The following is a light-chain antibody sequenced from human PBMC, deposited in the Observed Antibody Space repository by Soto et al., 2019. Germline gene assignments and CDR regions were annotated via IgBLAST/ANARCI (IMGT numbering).Light chain of an antibody. J-gene: IGKJ1*01. Sequence: EIVMTQSPGTLSLSPGERATLSCRASQSVSSSYLAWYQQKPGQAPRLLIYGASSRAAGTPARFSGSGSGTDFTLTISSLEPEDFAVYYCQQRDNWPWTFGQGTKVDIK. CDR1: QSVSSSY. CDR2: GAS. V-gene: IGKV3D-20*02. CDR3: QQRDNWPWT.